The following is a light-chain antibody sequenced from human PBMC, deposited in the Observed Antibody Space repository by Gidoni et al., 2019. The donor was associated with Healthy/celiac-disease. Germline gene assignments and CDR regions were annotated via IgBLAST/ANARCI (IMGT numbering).Light chain of an antibody. J-gene: IGKJ2*01. Sequence: DIQMTQSPSTLSASGGDRVTITCRASQSISSWFAWYQQKPGKAPKLLIYKASSLESGVPSRFSGSGSGTEFTLTISRLQPDDFATYYCQQYNSYPYTFGQGTQLEIK. CDR2: KAS. V-gene: IGKV1-5*03. CDR3: QQYNSYPYT. CDR1: QSISSW.